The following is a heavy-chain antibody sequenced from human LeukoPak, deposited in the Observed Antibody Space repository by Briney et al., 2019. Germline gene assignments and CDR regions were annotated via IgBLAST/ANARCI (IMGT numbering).Heavy chain of an antibody. CDR1: GGSISAYY. CDR3: ARDLGKSLPALMAWAY. V-gene: IGHV4-59*01. J-gene: IGHJ4*02. Sequence: SETLSLTCTVSGGSISAYYWTWVRQPPGKGLWWIGYICYSGSTNYNPSLKSRVTFSVDTSKSQFSLKLSSVTDADTAVYYCARDLGKSLPALMAWAYWGLGTLVTVSS. CDR2: ICYSGST. D-gene: IGHD2-8*01.